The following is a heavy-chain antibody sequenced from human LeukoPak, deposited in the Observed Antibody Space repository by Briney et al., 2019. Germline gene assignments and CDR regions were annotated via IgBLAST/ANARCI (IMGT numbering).Heavy chain of an antibody. V-gene: IGHV3-7*01. D-gene: IGHD6-13*01. CDR3: ARDPESSSFDL. J-gene: IGHJ4*02. CDR2: INQGGSVR. CDR1: GFSFSTYW. Sequence: PGWSLRLSRAASGFSFSTYWMSWVRQTPEKGLEFVANINQGGSVRNYMDSLKGRCTISRDDAKKSLYLEINSLRADDTAVYYCARDPESSSFDLWGRGALVTVSS.